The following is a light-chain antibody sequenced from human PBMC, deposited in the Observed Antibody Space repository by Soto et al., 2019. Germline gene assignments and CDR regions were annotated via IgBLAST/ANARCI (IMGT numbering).Light chain of an antibody. Sequence: ILMTQSPDFLPWPRGGGAPITCKSTRNVLYSPSNKSNLPWYQQRPGQPPRLLLYWAPTRESGVPDRFIGSGSETDFTLTISSLQAGDEAIYHCQQYYNTPYTFGQGTNLEIK. CDR2: WAP. CDR3: QQYYNTPYT. V-gene: IGKV4-1*01. J-gene: IGKJ2*01. CDR1: RNVLYSPSNKSN.